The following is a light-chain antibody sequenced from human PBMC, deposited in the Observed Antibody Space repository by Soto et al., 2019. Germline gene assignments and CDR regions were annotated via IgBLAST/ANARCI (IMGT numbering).Light chain of an antibody. V-gene: IGKV1-5*01. CDR2: DAS. CDR1: QSISGW. J-gene: IGKJ1*01. CDR3: QQYNSYPWR. Sequence: IQMTQSPSSLSASVGDRVTITCRASQSISGWLAWYQQKPGKAPKLLIYDASSLESGVPSRFSGSGSETEFTLTISSLQPDDSASYCCQQYNSYPWRFGQGNKVDIK.